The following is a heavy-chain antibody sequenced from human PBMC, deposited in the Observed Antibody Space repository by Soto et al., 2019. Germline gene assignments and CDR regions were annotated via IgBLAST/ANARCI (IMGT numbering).Heavy chain of an antibody. V-gene: IGHV3-23*01. D-gene: IGHD3-10*01. CDR2: ISGSGGST. CDR1: GFTFSSYA. J-gene: IGHJ6*02. Sequence: EVQLLESGGGLVQPGGSLRLSCAASGFTFSSYAMSWVRQALGKGLEWVSAISGSGGSTYYADSVKGRFTISRDNSKNTLYLQMNSLRAEDTAVYYCAKFYGSGKKTYYYYGMDVWGQGTTVTVSS. CDR3: AKFYGSGKKTYYYYGMDV.